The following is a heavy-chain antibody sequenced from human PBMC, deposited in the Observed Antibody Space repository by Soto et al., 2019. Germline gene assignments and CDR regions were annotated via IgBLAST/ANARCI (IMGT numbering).Heavy chain of an antibody. D-gene: IGHD3-9*01. V-gene: IGHV4-31*03. Sequence: KPSETLSLTCTVSGGSITSGGHYWGWIRQYPGKGLEWSGHIYDSGNMYFSDPHLKRRVTISAATPKNLFSMSLSSLSAAHPAVSYCARVGRTGYFSVLTESWGQGILVTVSS. J-gene: IGHJ5*02. CDR1: GGSITSGGHY. CDR3: ARVGRTGYFSVLTES. CDR2: IYDSGNM.